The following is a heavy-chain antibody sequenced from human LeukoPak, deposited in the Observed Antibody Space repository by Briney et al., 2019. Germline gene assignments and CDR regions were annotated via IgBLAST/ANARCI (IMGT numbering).Heavy chain of an antibody. J-gene: IGHJ5*02. V-gene: IGHV4-38-2*02. CDR2: IYHSGST. CDR1: GYPISSGYY. Sequence: SETLSLTCTVSGYPISSGYYWGWIRQPPGKGLEWIGSIYHSGSTYYNPSLKSRVTISVDTSKNQFSLKLSSVTAADTAVYYCARLGELLFVVWFDPWAREPWSPSPQ. D-gene: IGHD3-10*01. CDR3: ARLGELLFVVWFDP.